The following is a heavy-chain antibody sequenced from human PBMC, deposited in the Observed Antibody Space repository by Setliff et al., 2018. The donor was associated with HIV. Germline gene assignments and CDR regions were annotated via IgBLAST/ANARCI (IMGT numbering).Heavy chain of an antibody. Sequence: GASVKVSCSGSGFTFSNYAMHWVRQAPGKGLEYVSAISNYGGSTYYADSLKGRFTISRDNSRNTLYLQMSNLRADDTAVYYCVKAISGNYYHRFDSWGQGTLVTVSS. V-gene: IGHV3-64D*09. D-gene: IGHD1-26*01. CDR1: GFTFSNYA. J-gene: IGHJ4*02. CDR3: VKAISGNYYHRFDS. CDR2: ISNYGGST.